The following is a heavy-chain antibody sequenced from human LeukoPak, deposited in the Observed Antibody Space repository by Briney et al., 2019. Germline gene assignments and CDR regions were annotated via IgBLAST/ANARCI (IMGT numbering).Heavy chain of an antibody. Sequence: GGSLRLSCAASGFTFSSYAMSWVRQAPGKGLEGVSSICGIGGSTYYADSVKGRFTISRDKSKNTLYLQMNSLRAEDTAVYYCAKIRLPAAIRHAFDIWGQGTMVTVSS. J-gene: IGHJ3*02. CDR2: ICGIGGST. CDR3: AKIRLPAAIRHAFDI. D-gene: IGHD2-2*01. V-gene: IGHV3-23*01. CDR1: GFTFSSYA.